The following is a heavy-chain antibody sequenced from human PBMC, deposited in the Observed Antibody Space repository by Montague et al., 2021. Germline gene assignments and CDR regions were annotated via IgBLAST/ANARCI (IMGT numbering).Heavy chain of an antibody. Sequence: SETLSLTCAVSGGSISSNNWWTWVRQPPGKGLEWIGEIFHNGSTTYSPSLKSRVTISMDKSKDQFSLKLTSVTAADPAVYYCARVAAWGYYDTSGPNWFDPWGQGTLVTVSS. CDR1: GGSISSNNW. CDR2: IFHNGST. CDR3: ARVAAWGYYDTSGPNWFDP. D-gene: IGHD3-22*01. J-gene: IGHJ5*02. V-gene: IGHV4-4*02.